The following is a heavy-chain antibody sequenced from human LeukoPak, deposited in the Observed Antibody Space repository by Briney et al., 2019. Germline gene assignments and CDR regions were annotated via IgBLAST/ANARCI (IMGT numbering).Heavy chain of an antibody. Sequence: GGSLRLSCAASGFTFSSYAMSWVRQAPGKGLEWVSGISDIGGTTHYSDSVKGRFTISRDNSKNTLYMQMNSVSPDGKAVYYCAKSLHSGSYYGRGPFDYWGQGTLVTVSS. D-gene: IGHD1-26*01. V-gene: IGHV3-23*01. CDR1: GFTFSSYA. CDR2: ISDIGGTT. CDR3: AKSLHSGSYYGRGPFDY. J-gene: IGHJ4*02.